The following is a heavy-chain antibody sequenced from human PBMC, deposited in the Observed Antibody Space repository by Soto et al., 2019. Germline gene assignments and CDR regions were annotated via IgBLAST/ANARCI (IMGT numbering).Heavy chain of an antibody. CDR2: MNPKSGNT. CDR3: LRDYGEIDY. V-gene: IGHV1-8*01. D-gene: IGHD4-17*01. Sequence: QVQLVQSGAEVKKPGASVKVSCKASGYTFTNYDINWVRQATGQGLEWMGWMNPKSGNTGYAQQFQGRVIMTRRTSISTAYMKLSSLRSEDTAVYYCLRDYGEIDYSGQGTLVTVS. J-gene: IGHJ4*02. CDR1: GYTFTNYD.